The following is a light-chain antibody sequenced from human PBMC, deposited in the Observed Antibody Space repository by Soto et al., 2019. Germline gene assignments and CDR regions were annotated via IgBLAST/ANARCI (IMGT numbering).Light chain of an antibody. Sequence: QSALTQPPSVSGAPGQGVTVSCTGSTSNIGAGSDVHWYQQLPGTAPKLLISNNNNRPSGVPDRFSGSKSGTSAYLTVSGLQADDEADYYCASYAGTRLFVFGSGTKVTVL. CDR2: NNN. V-gene: IGLV1-40*01. CDR1: TSNIGAGSD. J-gene: IGLJ1*01. CDR3: ASYAGTRLFV.